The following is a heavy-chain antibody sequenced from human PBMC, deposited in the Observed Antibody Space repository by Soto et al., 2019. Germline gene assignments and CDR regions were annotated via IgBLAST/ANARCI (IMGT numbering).Heavy chain of an antibody. CDR2: ISWNSGSI. D-gene: IGHD5-12*01. CDR3: AKDMGYDLSPLGYFDY. V-gene: IGHV3-9*01. Sequence: PGGSLRLSCAASGFTFDDYAMHWVRQAPGKGLEWVSGISWNSGSIGYADSVEGRFTISRDNAKNSLYLQMNSLRSEDTALYYCAKDMGYDLSPLGYFDYWGQGTLVTV. J-gene: IGHJ4*02. CDR1: GFTFDDYA.